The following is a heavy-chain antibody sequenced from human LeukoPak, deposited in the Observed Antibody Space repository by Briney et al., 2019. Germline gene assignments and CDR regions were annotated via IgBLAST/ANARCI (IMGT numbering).Heavy chain of an antibody. D-gene: IGHD6-13*01. Sequence: GASVKVSCKASGYTFTSYGISWVRQAPGQGLEWMGWISAYNGNTNYAQKLQGRVTMTTDTSTSTAYMELRSLRSDDTAVYYCARVSGYIAAADDFDYWGQGTLVTVSS. J-gene: IGHJ4*02. CDR2: ISAYNGNT. V-gene: IGHV1-18*01. CDR1: GYTFTSYG. CDR3: ARVSGYIAAADDFDY.